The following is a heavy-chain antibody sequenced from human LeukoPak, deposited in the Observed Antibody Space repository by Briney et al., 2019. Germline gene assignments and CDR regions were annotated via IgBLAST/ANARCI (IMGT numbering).Heavy chain of an antibody. CDR1: GGSFSGYY. D-gene: IGHD2-2*01. Sequence: SETLSLTCAVYGGSFSGYYWSWIRQPPGKGLEWIGEINHSGSTNYNPSLKSRVTISVDTSKNQFSLKLSSVTAADTAVYYCARELVVVPAGEGFDSWGQGTLVTVSS. J-gene: IGHJ4*02. CDR2: INHSGST. V-gene: IGHV4-34*01. CDR3: ARELVVVPAGEGFDS.